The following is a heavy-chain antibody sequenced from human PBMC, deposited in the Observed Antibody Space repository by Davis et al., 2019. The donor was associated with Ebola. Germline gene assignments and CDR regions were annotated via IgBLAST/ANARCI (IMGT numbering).Heavy chain of an antibody. V-gene: IGHV6-1*01. CDR1: GDSLAGGSGG. J-gene: IGHJ6*04. Sequence: HPQTPSLTRAISGDSLAGGSGGWNWTRQSPSRGLEWVGRTYYSSKWYDGYAESVKSRINISPDTAKNQFSLHLNSVTPEDTAVYYCARGWLRSGLDVWGKGAAVTVSS. D-gene: IGHD5-12*01. CDR3: ARGWLRSGLDV. CDR2: TYYSSKWYD.